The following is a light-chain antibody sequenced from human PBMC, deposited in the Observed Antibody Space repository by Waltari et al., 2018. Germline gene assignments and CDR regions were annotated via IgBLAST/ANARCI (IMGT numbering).Light chain of an antibody. V-gene: IGLV2-8*01. CDR2: DVS. CDR3: SSYGGKNNLI. CDR1: PSDIGGYKF. Sequence: QSALTQPPSASGSPGQSVTISCTGTPSDIGGYKFVSWFQQHPGKAPKLVIYDVSERPSGFTDRFSGSKSGSTATLTVSGLQAEDEADYYCSSYGGKNNLIFGGGTTLTVL. J-gene: IGLJ2*01.